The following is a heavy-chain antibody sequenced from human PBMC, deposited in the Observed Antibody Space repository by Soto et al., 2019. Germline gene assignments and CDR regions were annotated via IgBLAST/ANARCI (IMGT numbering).Heavy chain of an antibody. Sequence: SVKVSCKASGGTFSSYAISWMRQAPGRGLEWMGGIIPIFGTANYAQKFQGRVTITADESTSTAYMELSSLRSEDTAVYYCARAGIGYDFWSGLNWFDPWGQGTLVTVSS. J-gene: IGHJ5*02. CDR1: GGTFSSYA. CDR2: IIPIFGTA. CDR3: ARAGIGYDFWSGLNWFDP. V-gene: IGHV1-69*13. D-gene: IGHD3-3*01.